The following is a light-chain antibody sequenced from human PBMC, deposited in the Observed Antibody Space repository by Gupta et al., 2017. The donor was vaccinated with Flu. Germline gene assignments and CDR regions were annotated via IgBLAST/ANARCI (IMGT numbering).Light chain of an antibody. CDR3: QQYNNWPPTWT. J-gene: IGKJ1*01. CDR1: QSVSSN. V-gene: IGKV3-15*01. Sequence: EIVMTQSPATLSVFPGERVTLSCKASQSVSSNLAWYQQKPGQAPRLLISGASTRATGIPARFSGSGSGTEFTLTISSLQSEDFAVYYCQQYNNWPPTWTFGQGTKVEVK. CDR2: GAS.